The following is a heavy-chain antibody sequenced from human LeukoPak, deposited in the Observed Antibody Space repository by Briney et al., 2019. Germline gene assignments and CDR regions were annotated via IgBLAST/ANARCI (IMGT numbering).Heavy chain of an antibody. J-gene: IGHJ6*04. V-gene: IGHV4-4*02. CDR3: ARDNPDQYHYYGMDV. CDR2: IYHSGST. Sequence: SGTLSLTCAVSGGSISSSNWWSWVRQPPGKGLEWIGEIYHSGSTNYNPSLKSRVTISVDKSKNQFSLKLSSVTAADTAVYYCARDNPDQYHYYGMDVWGKGTTVTVSS. CDR1: GGSISSSNW. D-gene: IGHD1-14*01.